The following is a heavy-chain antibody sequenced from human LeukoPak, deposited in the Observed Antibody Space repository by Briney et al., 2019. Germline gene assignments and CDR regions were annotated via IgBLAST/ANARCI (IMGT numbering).Heavy chain of an antibody. CDR2: INHSGST. V-gene: IGHV4-34*01. CDR3: ARGYGGNYYYYYYYMDV. Sequence: NSAETLSLTCAVYGGSFSGYYWSWIRQPPGKGLEWIGEINHSGSTNYNPSLKSRVTISVDTSKNQFSLKLSSVTAADTAVYYCARGYGGNYYYYYYYMDVWGKGTTVTVSS. D-gene: IGHD4-23*01. J-gene: IGHJ6*03. CDR1: GGSFSGYY.